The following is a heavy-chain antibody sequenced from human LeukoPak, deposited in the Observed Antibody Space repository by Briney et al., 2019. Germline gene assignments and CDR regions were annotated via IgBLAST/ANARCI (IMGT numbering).Heavy chain of an antibody. V-gene: IGHV3-43*02. D-gene: IGHD6-19*01. CDR1: GFTFDDYA. CDR3: AGGYSTGWYITSKYGTDV. CDR2: ISGDGGST. J-gene: IGHJ6*02. Sequence: PGGSLRLSCAASGFTFDDYAMHWVRQAPGKGLEWVSLISGDGGSTYYADSVKGRFTISRDNSKNSLYLQMNSLRAEDTALYYCAGGYSTGWYITSKYGTDVWGQGTTVTVSS.